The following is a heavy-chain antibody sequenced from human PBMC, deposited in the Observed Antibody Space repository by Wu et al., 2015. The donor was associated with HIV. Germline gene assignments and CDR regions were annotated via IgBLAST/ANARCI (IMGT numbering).Heavy chain of an antibody. CDR2: INPRTDST. CDR3: ARERVDYDSGGYRAHRGYYFDY. J-gene: IGHJ4*02. Sequence: QVQLVQSRAEVKKPGASVRVSCTAFGYTFINNFLHWVRQVPGQGPEWMGVINPRTDSTTYAQAFEGRLTMTRDTSKNTMYMELSSLRSDDTAKYYCARERVDYDSGGYRAHRGYYFDYWGQG. V-gene: IGHV1-46*01. CDR1: GYTFINNF. D-gene: IGHD3-22*01.